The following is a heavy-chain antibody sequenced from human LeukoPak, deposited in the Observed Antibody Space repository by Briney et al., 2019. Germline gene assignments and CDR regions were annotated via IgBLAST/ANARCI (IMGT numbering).Heavy chain of an antibody. CDR2: IRSKANSYAT. CDR3: TRGITMVREVTSPFDY. J-gene: IGHJ4*02. D-gene: IGHD3-10*01. V-gene: IGHV3-73*01. Sequence: GGSLRLSCAASGFTFSGSAMHWVRQASGKGLEWVGRIRSKANSYATAYAASVKGRFTISRDDSMNTAYLQMNSLKTEDTAVYYCTRGITMVREVTSPFDYWGQGTLVTVSS. CDR1: GFTFSGSA.